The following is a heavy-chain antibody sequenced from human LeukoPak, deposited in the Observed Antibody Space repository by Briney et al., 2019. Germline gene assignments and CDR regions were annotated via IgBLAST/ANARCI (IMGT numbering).Heavy chain of an antibody. Sequence: GGSLRLPCAASGFIFNKHAMSWVRQAPGKGLEWVSGLSGSGGSTDYADSVKGRFTVSRDNSKNTLYLQMSRLRAEDTAVYYCVKAVLPLYCYWPGDYWGQGTRVTVSS. CDR3: VKAVLPLYCYWPGDY. V-gene: IGHV3-23*01. D-gene: IGHD2-21*02. CDR2: LSGSGGST. J-gene: IGHJ4*02. CDR1: GFIFNKHA.